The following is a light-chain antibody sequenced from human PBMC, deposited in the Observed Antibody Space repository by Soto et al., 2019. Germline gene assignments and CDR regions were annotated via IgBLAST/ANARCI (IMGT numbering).Light chain of an antibody. CDR3: EA. CDR2: KAS. J-gene: IGKJ1*01. CDR1: QTISSW. Sequence: DIQMTQSPSTLSGSVGDRVTITCRASQTISSWLAWYQQKPGKAPKLLIYKASTLKSGVPSRFSGSGSGTEFTLTISSLQPDDFATYYSEAFGQGTKV. V-gene: IGKV1-5*03.